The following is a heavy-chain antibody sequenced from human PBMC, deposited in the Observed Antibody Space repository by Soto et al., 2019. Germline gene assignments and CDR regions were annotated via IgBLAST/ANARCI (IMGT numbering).Heavy chain of an antibody. Sequence: VQLLESGGGLIQPGGSLRLSCAASGFTFSYGIDWLRQAPGKGLEWVAYISYDSSNKFYGDSVKGRFTISSDNSKNTQFLQMNSLRAEDTAVYYCAKLVIGYCSGNTCDDYWGQGTLVAVSS. CDR2: ISYDSSNK. CDR1: GFTFSYG. J-gene: IGHJ4*02. CDR3: AKLVIGYCSGNTCDDY. D-gene: IGHD2-15*01. V-gene: IGHV3-30*18.